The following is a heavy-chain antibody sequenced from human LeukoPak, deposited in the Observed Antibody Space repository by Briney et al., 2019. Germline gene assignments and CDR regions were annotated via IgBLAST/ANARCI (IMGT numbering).Heavy chain of an antibody. CDR2: IYSGGNT. D-gene: IGHD5-18*01. CDR1: GFSVSDNY. CDR3: TRSFFSYGYFDY. V-gene: IGHV3-53*01. J-gene: IGHJ4*02. Sequence: GGSLRLSCAASGFSVSDNYMSWVRQAPGKGLEWGSVIYSGGNTYYADSVKGRFTISRDNSKSTLHLQMNSLRAEDTAVYYCTRSFFSYGYFDYWGQGTLVTVSS.